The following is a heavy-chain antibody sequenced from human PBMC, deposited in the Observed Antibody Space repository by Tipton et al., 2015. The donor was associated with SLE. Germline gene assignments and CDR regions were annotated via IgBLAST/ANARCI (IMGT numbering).Heavy chain of an antibody. CDR1: GAPISRHS. CDR3: ARSTNWNSAAYYFDL. D-gene: IGHD1-1*01. CDR2: IFFSGNT. Sequence: GLVKPSETLSLTCSVSGAPISRHSWTWIRQPPGKGLEWIGYIFFSGNTKYNPSLNSRITMSIDTSKDQFSLRLTSVTAADTAIYYCARSTNWNSAAYYFDLWGQGTLVTVSS. J-gene: IGHJ4*02. V-gene: IGHV4-59*11.